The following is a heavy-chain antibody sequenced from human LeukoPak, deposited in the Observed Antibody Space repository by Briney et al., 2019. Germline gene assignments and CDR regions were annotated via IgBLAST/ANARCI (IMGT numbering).Heavy chain of an antibody. V-gene: IGHV4-59*12. CDR1: GGSISSYY. J-gene: IGHJ4*02. D-gene: IGHD3-10*01. CDR2: ISYSGST. CDR3: ARLPPMVRGPRYFDY. Sequence: SETLSLTCTVSGGSISSYYWSWIRQPPGKGLEWIGYISYSGSTNYNPSLKSRVTMSLDTSKNQFSLKLSSVTAADTAVYYCARLPPMVRGPRYFDYWGQGTLVTVSS.